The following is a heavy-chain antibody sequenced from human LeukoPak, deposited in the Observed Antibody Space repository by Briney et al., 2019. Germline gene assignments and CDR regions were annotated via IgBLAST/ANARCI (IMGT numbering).Heavy chain of an antibody. CDR2: IYPGDSDT. V-gene: IGHV5-51*01. CDR3: ARQSNSSFNDAFDI. CDR1: GYNFTNYW. D-gene: IGHD6-6*01. J-gene: IGHJ3*02. Sequence: GESLKISCKGSGYNFTNYWIGWARQMSGEGLEWMGIIYPGDSDTRYSPSFQGQVTISADKSISTAYLQWSSLKASDTAMYYCARQSNSSFNDAFDIWGQGTMITVSS.